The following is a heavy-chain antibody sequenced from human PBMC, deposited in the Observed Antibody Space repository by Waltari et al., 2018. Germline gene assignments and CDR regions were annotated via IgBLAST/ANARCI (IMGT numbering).Heavy chain of an antibody. J-gene: IGHJ4*02. V-gene: IGHV4-34*01. CDR1: GGSFSGYY. CDR2: INHSGST. D-gene: IGHD6-13*01. Sequence: QVQLQQWGAGLLKPSETLSLTCAVYGGSFSGYYWSWIRQPPGKGLEWIGEINHSGSTNSNPFLKSRVTISVDTSKNQFSLKLSSVTAADTAVYYCARGRAAAGTDYWGQGTLVTVSS. CDR3: ARGRAAAGTDY.